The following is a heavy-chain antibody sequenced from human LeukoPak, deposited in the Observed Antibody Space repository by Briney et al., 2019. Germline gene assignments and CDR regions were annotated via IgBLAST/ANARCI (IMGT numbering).Heavy chain of an antibody. CDR1: GGSISSSNW. J-gene: IGHJ6*04. V-gene: IGHV4-4*01. CDR3: ASQGDYYYYGMDV. CDR2: IYHSGST. Sequence: SGTLSLTCAVSGGSISSSNWWSWVRQPPGKGLEWIGEIYHSGSTNYNPSLKSRVTISVDKSKNQFSLKLSSVTAADTAVYCCASQGDYYYYGMDVWGKGTTVTVSS.